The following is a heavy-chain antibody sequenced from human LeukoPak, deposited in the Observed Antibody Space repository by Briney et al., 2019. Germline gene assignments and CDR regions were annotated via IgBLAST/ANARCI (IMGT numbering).Heavy chain of an antibody. J-gene: IGHJ6*03. Sequence: GASVKVSCKASGYTITSQGISWVRQAPGQGLEWMGWISAYNGNTNYAQKFQGRVSMTIDTSTSTAYMELRSLRSDDTAVYYCARAVLGGLIIHHNYYYMDVWGKGTTVTVSS. CDR3: ARAVLGGLIIHHNYYYMDV. CDR1: GYTITSQG. CDR2: ISAYNGNT. D-gene: IGHD3-16*02. V-gene: IGHV1-18*01.